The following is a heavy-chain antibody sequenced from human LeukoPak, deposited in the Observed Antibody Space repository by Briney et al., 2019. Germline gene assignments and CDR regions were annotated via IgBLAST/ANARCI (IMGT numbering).Heavy chain of an antibody. Sequence: SVTVSCKASGGTFSSYAISWVRQAPGQGLEWMGGLIPIFATANYAQKFQGRVTITADESTSTAYMELSSLRSEDTAVYYCARGPITTRSHFDYWGQGTLVTVSS. CDR1: GGTFSSYA. CDR3: ARGPITTRSHFDY. CDR2: LIPIFATA. V-gene: IGHV1-69*13. J-gene: IGHJ4*02. D-gene: IGHD3-22*01.